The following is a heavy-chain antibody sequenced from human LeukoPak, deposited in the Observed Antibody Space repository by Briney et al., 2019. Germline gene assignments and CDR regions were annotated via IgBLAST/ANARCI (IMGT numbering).Heavy chain of an antibody. CDR1: GFTFSSYS. D-gene: IGHD2-2*01. CDR2: ISSSSSYI. J-gene: IGHJ6*03. Sequence: AGGSLRLSCAASGFTFSSYSMDWVRQAPGKGLEWVSSISSSSSYIYYADSVKGRFTISRDNAKNSLYLQMNSLRAEDTAVYYCARGNIVVVPAAASGYYYYYYMDVWGKGTTVTVSS. V-gene: IGHV3-21*01. CDR3: ARGNIVVVPAAASGYYYYYYMDV.